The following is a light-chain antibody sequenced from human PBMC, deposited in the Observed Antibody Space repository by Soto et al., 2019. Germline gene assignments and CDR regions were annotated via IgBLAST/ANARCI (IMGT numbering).Light chain of an antibody. CDR1: SGHSNYA. J-gene: IGLJ2*01. CDR2: LNSDGSH. CDR3: QTWGSGIVV. V-gene: IGLV4-69*01. Sequence: QLVLTQSPSASASLGASVKLTCTLSSGHSNYAIAWPQQQSEKGPRYLMKLNSDGSHSKGDGNPDRFSGSSSGAERYLTISSLQSEDEADYYCQTWGSGIVVFGGGTKLTVL.